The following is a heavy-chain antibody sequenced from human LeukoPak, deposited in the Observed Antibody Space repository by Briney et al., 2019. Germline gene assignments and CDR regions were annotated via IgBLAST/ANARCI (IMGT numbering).Heavy chain of an antibody. V-gene: IGHV3-7*01. Sequence: PGGSLRLSCAASGFTFNYYWLTWVRQAPGKGLEWVANIQQDGSEKYYVDSVKGRFIISRDNAKNSLYLQMNSLRAEDTAVYYCARVRKLRTRGVMHPLDYWGQGTLVTVSS. CDR1: GFTFNYYW. CDR3: ARVRKLRTRGVMHPLDY. CDR2: IQQDGSEK. D-gene: IGHD3-10*01. J-gene: IGHJ4*02.